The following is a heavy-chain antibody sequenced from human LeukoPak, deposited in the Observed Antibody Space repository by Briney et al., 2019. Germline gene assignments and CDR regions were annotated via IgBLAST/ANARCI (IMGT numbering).Heavy chain of an antibody. D-gene: IGHD3-9*01. CDR2: IYYSGST. CDR1: GGSISSGDCY. Sequence: SETLSLTCTVSGGSISSGDCYWSWTRQPPGKGLEWIGYIYYSGSTYYNPSLKSRVTISVDTSKNQFSLKLSSVTAADTAVYYCARLIVGNNYDILTGYYIPLHFDYWGQGTLVTVSS. V-gene: IGHV4-30-4*01. J-gene: IGHJ4*02. CDR3: ARLIVGNNYDILTGYYIPLHFDY.